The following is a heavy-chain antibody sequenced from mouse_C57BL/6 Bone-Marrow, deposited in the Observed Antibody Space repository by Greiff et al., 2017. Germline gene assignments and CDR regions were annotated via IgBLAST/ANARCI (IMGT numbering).Heavy chain of an antibody. CDR3: ARAITTWGYYFDY. J-gene: IGHJ2*01. CDR2: IYPGSGST. V-gene: IGHV1-55*01. D-gene: IGHD2-4*01. CDR1: GYTFTSYW. Sequence: QVQLQQPGAELVKPGASVKMSCKASGYTFTSYWITWVKQRPGQGLEWIGDIYPGSGSTTYNEKFKSKATLTVDTSSSTAYMQLSSLTSEDSAVYYCARAITTWGYYFDYWGQGTTRTVSS.